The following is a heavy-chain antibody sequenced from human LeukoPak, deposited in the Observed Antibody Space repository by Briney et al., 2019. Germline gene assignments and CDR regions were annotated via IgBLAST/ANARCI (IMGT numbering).Heavy chain of an antibody. Sequence: ASVKVSCKASGYTFTDYYINWVRQAPGQGLEWMGWINPNSGDTNYAQKFQDRVTMTRDTSISTAYIELNLLRSDDTAVYYCARVDARADAFDIWGQGTMVTVSS. CDR3: ARVDARADAFDI. D-gene: IGHD3-9*01. V-gene: IGHV1-2*02. CDR2: INPNSGDT. J-gene: IGHJ3*02. CDR1: GYTFTDYY.